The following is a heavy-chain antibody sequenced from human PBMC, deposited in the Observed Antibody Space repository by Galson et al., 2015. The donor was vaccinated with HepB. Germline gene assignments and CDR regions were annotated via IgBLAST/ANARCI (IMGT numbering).Heavy chain of an antibody. D-gene: IGHD2-21*02. CDR2: IKRKTDGGTT. CDR3: TTDPNLVVVTANYYYYGMDV. J-gene: IGHJ6*02. Sequence: SLRLSCAASGFTFSNAWMNWVRQAPGKGLEWVGRIKRKTDGGTTDYAAPVKGRFTISRDDSKNTLYLQMNSLKTEDTAVYYCTTDPNLVVVTANYYYYGMDVWGQGTTVTVSS. CDR1: GFTFSNAW. V-gene: IGHV3-15*07.